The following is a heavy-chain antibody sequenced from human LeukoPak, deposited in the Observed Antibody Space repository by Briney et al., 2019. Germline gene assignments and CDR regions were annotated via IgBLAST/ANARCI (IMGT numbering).Heavy chain of an antibody. CDR3: ATGHCSGGSCYFYVGLDV. J-gene: IGHJ6*02. CDR2: IKSKTGGGTT. V-gene: IGHV3-15*01. CDR1: GFTFSNAW. Sequence: GGSLRPSCAASGFTFSNAWMSWVRQAPGKGLEWVGRIKSKTGGGTTDYAAPVQGRFTISRDDSNNTLYLQMSSLKTEDTAVYYCATGHCSGGSCYFYVGLDVWGQGTTVTVSS. D-gene: IGHD2-15*01.